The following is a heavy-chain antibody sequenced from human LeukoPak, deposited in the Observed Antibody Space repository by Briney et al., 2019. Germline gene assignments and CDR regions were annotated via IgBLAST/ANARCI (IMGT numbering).Heavy chain of an antibody. Sequence: GGSLRLSCAASGFTFSSYSMNWVRQAPGKGLEWVSYISSSSSTIYYADSVKGRFTISRDNAKNSLYLQMNSLRAEDTAVYYCAKDLSESSSGSFFDYWGQGTLVTVSS. CDR1: GFTFSSYS. CDR3: AKDLSESSSGSFFDY. D-gene: IGHD3-22*01. V-gene: IGHV3-48*01. CDR2: ISSSSSTI. J-gene: IGHJ4*02.